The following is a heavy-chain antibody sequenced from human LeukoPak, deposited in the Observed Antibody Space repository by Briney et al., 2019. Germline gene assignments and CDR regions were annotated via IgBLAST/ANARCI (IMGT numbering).Heavy chain of an antibody. Sequence: PSETLSLTCTVSGGSISSSSYYWGWSRQPPGKGLEWIGTIYYSGSTYYNPSLKSRVTISVDTSKNQFSLKLSSVTAADTAVYYCARHRAEWFGELWGYWGQGTLVTVSS. J-gene: IGHJ4*02. V-gene: IGHV4-39*01. CDR3: ARHRAEWFGELWGY. CDR2: IYYSGST. D-gene: IGHD3-10*01. CDR1: GGSISSSSYY.